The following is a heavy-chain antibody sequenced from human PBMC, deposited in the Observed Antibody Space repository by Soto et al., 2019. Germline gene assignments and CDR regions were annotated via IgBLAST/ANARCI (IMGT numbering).Heavy chain of an antibody. Sequence: GGSLRLSCAASGFTFSSYAMSWVRQAPGKGLEWVSAISGSGGSTYYADSVKGRFTISRDNSKNTLYLQMNSLRAEDTAVYYCAWRLYDILTGYFLYWGQGTLVTVSS. CDR2: ISGSGGST. CDR1: GFTFSSYA. CDR3: AWRLYDILTGYFLY. D-gene: IGHD3-9*01. V-gene: IGHV3-23*01. J-gene: IGHJ4*02.